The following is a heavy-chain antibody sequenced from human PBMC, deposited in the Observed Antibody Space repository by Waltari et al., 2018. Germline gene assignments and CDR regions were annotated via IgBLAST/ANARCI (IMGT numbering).Heavy chain of an antibody. CDR3: ARETYYDFWKSHYYFDF. Sequence: QVQLQQSGPGLVKPSQTLSLTCAISGDSVSTNRAAWHWIRQSPSRGLEWLGRTYYRSTWVNDYAVSVKSRIIISPDTSKNQFSLQLNSVTPEDTAVYYCARETYYDFWKSHYYFDFWGQGILVTVSS. CDR1: GDSVSTNRAA. D-gene: IGHD3-3*01. J-gene: IGHJ4*02. CDR2: TYYRSTWVN. V-gene: IGHV6-1*01.